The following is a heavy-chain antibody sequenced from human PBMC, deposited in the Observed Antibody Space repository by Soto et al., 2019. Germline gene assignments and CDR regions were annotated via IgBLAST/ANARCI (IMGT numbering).Heavy chain of an antibody. D-gene: IGHD3-22*01. CDR3: ARVEYYEDSSGYYGDYYYGMDV. Sequence: GGSLRLSCAASGFTFSDYYMSWIRLGPGQGLEWVSYISSSGSTIYYDDSEKGRSTISRDNAKNSLNLQMASLRAEDPAVYYCARVEYYEDSSGYYGDYYYGMDVWGQGTTVTVSS. V-gene: IGHV3-11*01. CDR2: ISSSGSTI. CDR1: GFTFSDYY. J-gene: IGHJ6*02.